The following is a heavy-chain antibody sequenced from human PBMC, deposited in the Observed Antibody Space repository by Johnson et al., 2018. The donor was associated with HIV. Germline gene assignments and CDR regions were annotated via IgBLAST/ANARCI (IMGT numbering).Heavy chain of an antibody. CDR3: TRDLRRYSSSPGPFDI. D-gene: IGHD6-6*01. CDR1: GFTFSSYA. CDR2: ISYDGSNK. V-gene: IGHV3-30-3*01. J-gene: IGHJ3*02. Sequence: QVQLVESGGGVVQPGRSLRLSCAASGFTFSSYAMHWVRQAPVKGLEWVAVISYDGSNKYYADSVKGRFTISRDNSKNTLYLQMNSLRAEDTAVYYCTRDLRRYSSSPGPFDIWGQGTMVTVTS.